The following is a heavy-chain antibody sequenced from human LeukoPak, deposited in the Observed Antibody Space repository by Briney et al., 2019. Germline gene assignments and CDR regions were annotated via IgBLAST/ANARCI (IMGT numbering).Heavy chain of an antibody. D-gene: IGHD3-10*01. CDR1: GYTFTGYY. J-gene: IGHJ4*02. Sequence: GASVKVSCKASGYTFTGYYMHWVRQAPGQGLEWMGWINPNSGGTNYAQKFQGWVTMTRDTSISTAYMELSRLRSDDTAVYYCARDEPLTAAPGRGVEYYFDYWGQGTLVTVSS. V-gene: IGHV1-2*04. CDR2: INPNSGGT. CDR3: ARDEPLTAAPGRGVEYYFDY.